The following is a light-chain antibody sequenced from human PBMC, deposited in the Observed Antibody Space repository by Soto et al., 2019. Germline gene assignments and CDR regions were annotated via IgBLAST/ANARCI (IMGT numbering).Light chain of an antibody. CDR3: QHYNSSPPIT. CDR1: QSVRSTS. CDR2: GAS. V-gene: IGKV3-20*01. Sequence: EIVLTQSPGTLSLSPGEGATLSCRASQSVRSTSLVWYQQKPAQAPRLLIYGASSRATGIPDRFSGGGSGTDFTLTISRLEPEDFAVYYCQHYNSSPPITFGQGTRLEIK. J-gene: IGKJ5*01.